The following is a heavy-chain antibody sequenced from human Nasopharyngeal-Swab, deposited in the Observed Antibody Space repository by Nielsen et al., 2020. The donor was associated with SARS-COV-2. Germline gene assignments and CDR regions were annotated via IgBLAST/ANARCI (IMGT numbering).Heavy chain of an antibody. CDR2: INPNSGGT. V-gene: IGHV1-2*06. Sequence: WVRQAPGQGLEWMGRINPNSGGTNYAQKFQGRVTMTRDTSISTAYMELSRLRSDDTAVYYCARVGLSGYYYGMDVWGQRTTVTVSS. J-gene: IGHJ6*02. CDR3: ARVGLSGYYYGMDV. D-gene: IGHD6-25*01.